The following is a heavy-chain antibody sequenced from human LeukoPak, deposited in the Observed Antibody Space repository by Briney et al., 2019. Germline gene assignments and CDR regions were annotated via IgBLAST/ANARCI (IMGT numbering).Heavy chain of an antibody. D-gene: IGHD3-10*01. CDR1: GFTFSRYW. CDR2: IKQDGSEK. J-gene: IGHJ4*02. Sequence: GGSLRLSCAASGFTFSRYWMSWVRQAPGKGLEWVANIKQDGSEKYYVDSVKGRFTISRDNAKKALHLQMNSLRAEDTAVYYCARTWGSGSYYDYWGQGTLVTVSS. V-gene: IGHV3-7*03. CDR3: ARTWGSGSYYDY.